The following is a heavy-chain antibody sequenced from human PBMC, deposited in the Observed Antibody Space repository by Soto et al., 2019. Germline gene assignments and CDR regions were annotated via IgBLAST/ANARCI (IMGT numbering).Heavy chain of an antibody. V-gene: IGHV1-18*01. J-gene: IGHJ3*02. D-gene: IGHD3-22*01. CDR1: GYTFTSYG. Sequence: ASVKVSCKASGYTFTSYGISWVRQAPGQGLEWMGWISAYNGNTNYAQKLQGRVTMTTDTSTSTAYMELRSLRSDDTAVYYCARDGYYDSSGDAFDIWGQGTMLTVSS. CDR3: ARDGYYDSSGDAFDI. CDR2: ISAYNGNT.